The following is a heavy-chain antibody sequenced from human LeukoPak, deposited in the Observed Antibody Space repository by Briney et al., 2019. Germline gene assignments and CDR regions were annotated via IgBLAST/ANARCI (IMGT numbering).Heavy chain of an antibody. CDR2: ISDGGGRT. J-gene: IGHJ4*02. Sequence: GGSLRLSCAASGFTFNNYARNWVRQAPGKGLEWVSAISDGGGRTYYTDSVKRRFPISRDNSKSTVYLQMNSLRAEDTAVYYCTREVVDMSFDLWGQGPLVTVS. CDR3: TREVVDMSFDL. V-gene: IGHV3-23*01. D-gene: IGHD5-12*01. CDR1: GFTFNNYA.